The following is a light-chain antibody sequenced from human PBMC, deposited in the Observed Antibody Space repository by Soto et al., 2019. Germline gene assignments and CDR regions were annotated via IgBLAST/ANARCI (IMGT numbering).Light chain of an antibody. CDR2: GAS. CDR3: HQYANWPPFT. J-gene: IGKJ5*01. Sequence: EIVLTQSPATLSVSPGESATLSCRASQSVSSRLGWYQQRPGQAPRLLIYGASTRATGIPARFSGSGSGTDFTLTITCLQSDDSSVYYCHQYANWPPFTFGQGPRLEIK. CDR1: QSVSSR. V-gene: IGKV3-15*01.